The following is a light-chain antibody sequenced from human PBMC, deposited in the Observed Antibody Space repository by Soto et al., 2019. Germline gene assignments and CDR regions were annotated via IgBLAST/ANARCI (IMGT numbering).Light chain of an antibody. Sequence: NFMLTQPHSVSESPGKTVTISCTRSSGNIASSSVQWYQQRPGSAPTTVIYEVRQRPSGVSDRFSGSINASSNSASLTISGLKTEDEADYFCQSYDASTPVVFGGGTKLTVL. CDR1: SGNIASSS. CDR3: QSYDASTPVV. J-gene: IGLJ2*01. CDR2: EVR. V-gene: IGLV6-57*04.